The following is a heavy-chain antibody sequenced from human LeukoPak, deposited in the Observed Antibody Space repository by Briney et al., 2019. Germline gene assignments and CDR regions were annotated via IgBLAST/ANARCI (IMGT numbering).Heavy chain of an antibody. J-gene: IGHJ4*02. CDR1: GYTLTELS. CDR2: FDPEEGET. Sequence: GASVNVSCKVSGYTLTELSMHWVRQAPGKGLEWMGGFDPEEGETIYAQKFQGRVTMTEDTSTDTAYLELSSLRSEDTAVYYCATSPVGGSGWYLHPLFDYWGQGTLVTVSS. CDR3: ATSPVGGSGWYLHPLFDY. D-gene: IGHD6-19*01. V-gene: IGHV1-24*01.